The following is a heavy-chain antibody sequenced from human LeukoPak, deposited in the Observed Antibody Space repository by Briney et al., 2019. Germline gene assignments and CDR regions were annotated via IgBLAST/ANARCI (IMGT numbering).Heavy chain of an antibody. CDR2: IKQDGSEK. J-gene: IGHJ4*02. D-gene: IGHD3-3*01. V-gene: IGHV3-7*01. Sequence: PGRSLRLSCAASGFTFSSYWMSWVRQAPGKGLEWVANIKQDGSEKYYVDSVKGRFTISRDNAKNSLYLQMNSLRAEDTAVYYCAREFPYYDFWSGYGNYFDYWGQGTLVTVSS. CDR3: AREFPYYDFWSGYGNYFDY. CDR1: GFTFSSYW.